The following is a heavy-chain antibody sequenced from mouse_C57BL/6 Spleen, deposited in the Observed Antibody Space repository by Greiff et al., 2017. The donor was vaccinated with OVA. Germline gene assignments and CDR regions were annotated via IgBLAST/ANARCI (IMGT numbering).Heavy chain of an antibody. CDR1: GYAFSSYW. D-gene: IGHD1-1*01. Sequence: QVQLQQSGAELVKPGASVKISCKASGYAFSSYWMNWVKQRPGKGLEWIGQIYPGDGDTNYNGKFKGKATLTADKSSSTAYMQLSSLTSEDSAVYFCAYDGSSYDFDYWGQGTTLTVSS. CDR3: AYDGSSYDFDY. CDR2: IYPGDGDT. J-gene: IGHJ2*01. V-gene: IGHV1-80*01.